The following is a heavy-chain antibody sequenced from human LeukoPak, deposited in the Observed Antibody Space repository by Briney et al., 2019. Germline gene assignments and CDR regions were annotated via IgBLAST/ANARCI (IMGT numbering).Heavy chain of an antibody. V-gene: IGHV3-30-3*01. CDR1: GFTFSSYA. D-gene: IGHD6-19*01. J-gene: IGHJ4*02. CDR2: ISYDGSNK. Sequence: QPGGSLRLSCAASGFTFSSYAMHWVRQAPGKGLEWVAVISYDGSNKYYADSVKGRFTISRDNSKNTLYLQMNSLRAEDTAVYYCARDGIAVGFDYWGQGTLVTVSS. CDR3: ARDGIAVGFDY.